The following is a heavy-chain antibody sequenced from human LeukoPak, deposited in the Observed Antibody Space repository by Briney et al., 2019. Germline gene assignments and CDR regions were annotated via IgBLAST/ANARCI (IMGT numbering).Heavy chain of an antibody. D-gene: IGHD3-10*01. V-gene: IGHV1-2*02. CDR3: ARVPVVTMVRGVIHYYFDY. CDR2: INPNSGGT. Sequence: ASVKVSCKASGYTFTGYYMHWVRQAPGQGLEWMGWINPNSGGTNYAQKFQGRVTMTRDTSISTAYMELSRLRSDDTAVYYCARVPVVTMVRGVIHYYFDYWGQGTLVTVSS. CDR1: GYTFTGYY. J-gene: IGHJ4*02.